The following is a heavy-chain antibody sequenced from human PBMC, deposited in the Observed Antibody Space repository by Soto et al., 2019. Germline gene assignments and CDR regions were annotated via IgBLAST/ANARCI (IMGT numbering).Heavy chain of an antibody. Sequence: QLQLQESGPGLVKPSETLSLTCTVSGGSISSSTYYWGWIRQPPGKGLEWIGSISYSWSTYYNPSLQSRVTISVDPSKNQFSLKLSSVTAADTAVYYCARHASSIVVEVSLLDYWGQGTLVTVSS. D-gene: IGHD2-15*01. V-gene: IGHV4-39*01. J-gene: IGHJ4*02. CDR1: GGSISSSTYY. CDR2: ISYSWST. CDR3: ARHASSIVVEVSLLDY.